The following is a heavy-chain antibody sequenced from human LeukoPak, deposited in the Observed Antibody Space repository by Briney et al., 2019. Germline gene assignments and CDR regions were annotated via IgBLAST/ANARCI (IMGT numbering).Heavy chain of an antibody. CDR1: GGSISSGSYY. Sequence: PSETLSLTCTVSGGSISSGSYYWSWIRQPAGKGLEWIGRIYTSGSTNYNPSLKSRVTISVDTSKNQFSLKLSSVTAADTAVYYCAREKYPAAIGYWGQGTLVTASS. J-gene: IGHJ4*02. D-gene: IGHD2-2*01. CDR2: IYTSGST. V-gene: IGHV4-61*02. CDR3: AREKYPAAIGY.